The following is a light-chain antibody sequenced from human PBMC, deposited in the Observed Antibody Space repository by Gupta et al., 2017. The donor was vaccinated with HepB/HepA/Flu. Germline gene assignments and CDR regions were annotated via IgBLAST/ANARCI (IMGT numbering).Light chain of an antibody. V-gene: IGLV3-21*03. CDR1: NIGSKR. J-gene: IGLJ3*02. Sequence: SYILTQAPSVPVAPGKTARITCGGNNIGSKRVHWYQQKPGQAPILVVYDNGDRPSGIPERFSGSNSANTATLTSSRVEAGDEAVYYCQVWDSSSEHPVFGGGTKLSVL. CDR3: QVWDSSSEHPV. CDR2: DNG.